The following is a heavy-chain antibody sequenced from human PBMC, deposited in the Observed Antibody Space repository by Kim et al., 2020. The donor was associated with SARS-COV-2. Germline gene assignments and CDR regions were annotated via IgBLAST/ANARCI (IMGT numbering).Heavy chain of an antibody. CDR3: ARPNCGGDCYLIYYFDY. J-gene: IGHJ4*02. Sequence: GGSLRLSCAASGFTFSSYAMHWVRQAPGKGLEWVAVISYDGSNKYYADSVKGRFTISRDNSKNTLYLQMNSLRAEDTAVYYCARPNCGGDCYLIYYFDYWGQGTLVTVSS. CDR1: GFTFSSYA. V-gene: IGHV3-30*04. CDR2: ISYDGSNK. D-gene: IGHD2-21*02.